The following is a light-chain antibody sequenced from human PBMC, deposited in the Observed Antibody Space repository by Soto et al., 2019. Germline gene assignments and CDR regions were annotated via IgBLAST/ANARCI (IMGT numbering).Light chain of an antibody. CDR2: DAS. J-gene: IGKJ4*01. Sequence: EVVLTQSPSTLSLSPGERATLSCRASQSVGKFLVWYRQKPGQAPSLLIYDASNRAPGDPATFGGSGSGTDFTLTISSLEAEDFVVYYCQHRTIWPPVVGGGTKVDIK. CDR3: QHRTIWPPV. V-gene: IGKV3-11*01. CDR1: QSVGKF.